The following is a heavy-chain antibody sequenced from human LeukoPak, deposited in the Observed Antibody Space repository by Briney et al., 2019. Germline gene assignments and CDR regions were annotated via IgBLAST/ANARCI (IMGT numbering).Heavy chain of an antibody. CDR1: GFTFSSYD. CDR2: ISGSGGST. CDR3: AKDDYYDSSGYYYFSY. V-gene: IGHV3-23*01. J-gene: IGHJ4*02. Sequence: GGSLRLSCAASGFTFSSYDMSWVRQAPGKGLEWVSAISGSGGSTYYADSVKGRFTISRDNSKNTLYLQMNSLRAEDTAVYYCAKDDYYDSSGYYYFSYWGQGTLVTVSS. D-gene: IGHD3-22*01.